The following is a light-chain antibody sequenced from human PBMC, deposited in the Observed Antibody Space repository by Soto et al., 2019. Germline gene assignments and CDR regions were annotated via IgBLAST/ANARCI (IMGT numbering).Light chain of an antibody. V-gene: IGLV2-8*01. CDR2: EVT. Sequence: QSALTQPPSASGSPGQSVTISCTGTSSDVGGYNYVSWYQQYPGRAPKLMIYEVTKRHSGVPDRFSGSKSGNTASLTVSGLQAEDEADYYCSSYAASTKFYFVCGGGTKLTVL. J-gene: IGLJ3*02. CDR1: SSDVGGYNY. CDR3: SSYAASTKFYFV.